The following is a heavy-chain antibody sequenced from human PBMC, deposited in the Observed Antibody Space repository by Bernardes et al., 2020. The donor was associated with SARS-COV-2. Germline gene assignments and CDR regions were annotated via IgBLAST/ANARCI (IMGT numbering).Heavy chain of an antibody. J-gene: IGHJ4*02. CDR3: ARGWGWSGYGVYYFDY. V-gene: IGHV4-59*01. CDR1: GGSISSYY. Sequence: SATLSLTCTVSGGSISSYYWSWIRQPPGTGLEWIGYIYYSGSTNYNPSLKSRVTISVDTSKNQFSLKLSSVTAADTAVYYCARGWGWSGYGVYYFDYWGQGTLVTVSS. D-gene: IGHD3-3*01. CDR2: IYYSGST.